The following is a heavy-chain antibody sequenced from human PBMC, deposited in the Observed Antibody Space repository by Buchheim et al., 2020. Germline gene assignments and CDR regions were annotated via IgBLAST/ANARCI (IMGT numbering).Heavy chain of an antibody. Sequence: QLQLQESGPGLVKPSETLSLTCTVSGGSISSSSYYWGWIRQPPGKGLEWIGSIYYSGSTYYNPSLKSRVTISVDTSKNQFSLKLSSVTAADTAVYYCAGSSITMVRGVIFLYWGQGTL. CDR1: GGSISSSSYY. D-gene: IGHD3-10*01. CDR3: AGSSITMVRGVIFLY. V-gene: IGHV4-39*01. CDR2: IYYSGST. J-gene: IGHJ4*02.